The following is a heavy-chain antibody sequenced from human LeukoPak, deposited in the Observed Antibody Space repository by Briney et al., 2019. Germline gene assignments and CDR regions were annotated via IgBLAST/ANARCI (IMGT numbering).Heavy chain of an antibody. V-gene: IGHV1-18*04. J-gene: IGHJ4*02. CDR2: ISAYNGNT. CDR3: AMTPNNDDIVVVPAARGKYYFDY. Sequence: ASVKVSCKASGYTFTSYYMHWVRQAPGQGLEWLGWISAYNGNTNYAQKLQGRVTMTTDTSTSTAYMELRSLRSEDTAVYYCAMTPNNDDIVVVPAARGKYYFDYWGQGTLVTVSS. CDR1: GYTFTSYY. D-gene: IGHD2-2*01.